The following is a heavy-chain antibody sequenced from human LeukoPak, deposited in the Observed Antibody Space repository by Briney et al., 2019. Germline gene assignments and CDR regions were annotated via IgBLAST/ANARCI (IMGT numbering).Heavy chain of an antibody. CDR3: ARDRGSSSS. CDR1: GFTFSSYW. CDR2: IKQDGSEK. J-gene: IGHJ5*02. Sequence: GGSLRLSRVVSGFTFSSYWMSWVRQAPGKGLEWVADIKQDGSEKYYVDSVKGRFTICRDNAKNSLYLQMTSLRAEDTAVYYCARDRGSSSSWSQGTLVTVSS. V-gene: IGHV3-7*01. D-gene: IGHD6-6*01.